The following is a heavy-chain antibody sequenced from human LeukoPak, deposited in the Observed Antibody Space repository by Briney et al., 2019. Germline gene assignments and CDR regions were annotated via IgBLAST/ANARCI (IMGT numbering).Heavy chain of an antibody. CDR3: ARQPRRHYDFWSGYSDAFDI. Sequence: GESLKISCKGSGYSFTSYWIGWVRQMPGKGLEWMGIIYPGDSDTRYSPSFQGQVTISADKSISTAYLQWSSLKASDTAMYYCARQPRRHYDFWSGYSDAFDIWGQGTMVTVSS. CDR1: GYSFTSYW. D-gene: IGHD3-3*01. CDR2: IYPGDSDT. V-gene: IGHV5-51*01. J-gene: IGHJ3*02.